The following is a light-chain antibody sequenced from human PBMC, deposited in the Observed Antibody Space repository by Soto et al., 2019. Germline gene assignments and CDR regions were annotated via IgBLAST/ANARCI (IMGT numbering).Light chain of an antibody. CDR3: QQYNSSTWT. CDR2: DAS. V-gene: IGKV1-5*01. CDR1: QSISSW. Sequence: DIQMTQSPSTLSASVGDRVTITCRASQSISSWLAWYQQKPGKAPKLLIYDASSLESGVPSRFSGSGSGTEFTLTISSLQPDDFATYYCQQYNSSTWTCGQGTKVEIK. J-gene: IGKJ1*01.